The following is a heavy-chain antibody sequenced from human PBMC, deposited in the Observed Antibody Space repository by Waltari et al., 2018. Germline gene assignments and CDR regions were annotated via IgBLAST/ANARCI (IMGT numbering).Heavy chain of an antibody. Sequence: EVQLVESGGGLVQPGGSLRLSCAASGFTFRSYEMNWVRPAPGKGLEWVSYISSSGSTIDDADSLKGGVTSSRDNATNSLYRQMNSLRAEDTAVYYCARNKDIVVVPAAPPHIQRYYYYGMDVWGQGTTVTVSS. CDR1: GFTFRSYE. CDR3: ARNKDIVVVPAAPPHIQRYYYYGMDV. D-gene: IGHD2-2*01. V-gene: IGHV3-48*03. J-gene: IGHJ6*02. CDR2: ISSSGSTI.